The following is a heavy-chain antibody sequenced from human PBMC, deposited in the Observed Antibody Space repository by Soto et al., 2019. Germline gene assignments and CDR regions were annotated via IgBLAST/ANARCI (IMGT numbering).Heavy chain of an antibody. V-gene: IGHV4-39*01. CDR3: ASQLESTTYFDY. CDR2: ISHTGSP. Sequence: SETLALTCTVSGGSISNSDYFWAWMRQPPGKGLEWVGTISHTGSPRYNPSLKSRVTISVDTSKNQFSLRLPSVTAADTAVFYCASQLESTTYFDYWGRGTLVTVSS. CDR1: GGSISNSDYF. D-gene: IGHD1-1*01. J-gene: IGHJ4*02.